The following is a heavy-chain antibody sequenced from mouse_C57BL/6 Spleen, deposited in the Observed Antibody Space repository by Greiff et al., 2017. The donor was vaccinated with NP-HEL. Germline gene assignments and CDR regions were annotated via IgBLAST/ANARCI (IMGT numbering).Heavy chain of an antibody. CDR2: ISGGGGNT. J-gene: IGHJ4*01. CDR3: ARHEVGRIYYYAMDY. D-gene: IGHD4-1*01. CDR1: GFTFSSYT. V-gene: IGHV5-9*01. Sequence: EVQLVESGGGLVKPGGSLKLSCAASGFTFSSYTMSWVRQTPEKRLEWVATISGGGGNTYYPDSVKGRFTISRDNAKNNLYLQMSSLRSEDTALYYCARHEVGRIYYYAMDYWGQGTSVTVSS.